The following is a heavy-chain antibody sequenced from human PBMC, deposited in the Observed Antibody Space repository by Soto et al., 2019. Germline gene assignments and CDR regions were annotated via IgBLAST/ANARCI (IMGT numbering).Heavy chain of an antibody. V-gene: IGHV4-34*01. CDR1: GGSFSGYY. J-gene: IGHJ4*02. Sequence: QVQLQQWGAGLLKPSETLSLTCAVYGGSFSGYYWSWIRQPPGKGLEWIGEINHSGSTNYNPSLRSRVNISVDTSKNQFSLKLSSGTAADTAVYYCARDPSNWNYGPGDHWGQGTLVTVSS. CDR2: INHSGST. D-gene: IGHD1-7*01. CDR3: ARDPSNWNYGPGDH.